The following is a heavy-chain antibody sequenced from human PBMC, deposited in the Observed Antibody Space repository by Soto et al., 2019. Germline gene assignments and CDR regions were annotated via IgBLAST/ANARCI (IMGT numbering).Heavy chain of an antibody. V-gene: IGHV1-18*01. CDR2: ISAYNGNT. Sequence: ASVKVSCKASGYTFTSYGISWVRQAPGQGLEWMGWISAYNGNTNYAQKLQGRVTMTTDTSTSTAYMELRRLRSDDTAVYYCARDLITVFGVDQRGETGYYYYGMDVWGQGTTVTVSS. CDR3: ARDLITVFGVDQRGETGYYYYGMDV. J-gene: IGHJ6*02. CDR1: GYTFTSYG. D-gene: IGHD3-3*01.